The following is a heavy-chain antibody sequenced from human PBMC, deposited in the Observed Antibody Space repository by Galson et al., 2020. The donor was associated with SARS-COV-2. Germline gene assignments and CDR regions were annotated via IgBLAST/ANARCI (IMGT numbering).Heavy chain of an antibody. CDR1: GFTISGSA. CDR3: TIGYCSSTTCYPRFDP. Sequence: GESLKISCAASGFTISGSAIHWVRQASGKGLEWVGRNKIKANNYATAYAASVKGRFTLSRDDSKNTAYLQMNSLRSEDTAVYYCTIGYCSSTTCYPRFDPWGQGTLVTVSS. CDR2: NKIKANNYAT. D-gene: IGHD2-2*01. J-gene: IGHJ5*02. V-gene: IGHV3-73*01.